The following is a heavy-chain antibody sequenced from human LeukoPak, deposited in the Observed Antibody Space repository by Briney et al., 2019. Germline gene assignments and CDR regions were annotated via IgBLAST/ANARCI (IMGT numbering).Heavy chain of an antibody. D-gene: IGHD2/OR15-2a*01. CDR3: VSFYETY. CDR1: GFTFSDYY. CDR2: ISSDGGAM. V-gene: IGHV3-11*01. Sequence: GGSLRLSCAASGFTFSDYYMTWIRQAPGKGLEWVSSISSDGGAMYYADSVKGRFTVSRDNARNSLYLQMNSLSAEDTAVYYCVSFYETYWGRGTLVTVSS. J-gene: IGHJ4*02.